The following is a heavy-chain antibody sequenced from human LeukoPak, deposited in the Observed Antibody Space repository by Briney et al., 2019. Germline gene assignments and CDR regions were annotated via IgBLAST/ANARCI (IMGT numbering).Heavy chain of an antibody. V-gene: IGHV5-51*01. D-gene: IGHD3-16*01. CDR1: GYSFSSYW. Sequence: GESLKISCKGSGYSFSSYWIGWVRQMPGKGPEWMVIIYPGDSDIKYGPSFEGQVTISADKSNSTAYLQWSSLKASDTAMYYCARRSSSGGYYFDYWGPGTLVTVSS. CDR3: ARRSSSGGYYFDY. CDR2: IYPGDSDI. J-gene: IGHJ4*02.